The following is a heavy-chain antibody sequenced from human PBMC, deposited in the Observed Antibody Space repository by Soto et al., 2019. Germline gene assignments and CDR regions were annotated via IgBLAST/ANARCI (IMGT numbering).Heavy chain of an antibody. J-gene: IGHJ4*02. CDR3: ARDRGDIVATIWVLDY. CDR1: GFTFSSYG. D-gene: IGHD5-12*01. CDR2: IWYDGSNK. V-gene: IGHV3-33*01. Sequence: GGSLRLSCAASGFTFSSYGMHWVRQAPGKGLEWVAVIWYDGSNKYYADSVKGRFTISRDNSKNTLYLQMNSLRAEDTAVYYCARDRGDIVATIWVLDYWGQGTLVTVPQ.